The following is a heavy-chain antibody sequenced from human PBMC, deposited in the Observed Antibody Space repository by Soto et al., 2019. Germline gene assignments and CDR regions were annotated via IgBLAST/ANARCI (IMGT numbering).Heavy chain of an antibody. V-gene: IGHV1-69*04. CDR1: GGSFGSYA. Sequence: GASVKVSCKASGGSFGSYAISWVRQAPGQGLEWMGRIIPIFGIANYAQKFQGRVTITADKSTSTAYMELSSLRSEDTAVYYCARDGVDTAMVTVGYYYMDVWGKGTTVTVSS. J-gene: IGHJ6*03. D-gene: IGHD5-18*01. CDR3: ARDGVDTAMVTVGYYYMDV. CDR2: IIPIFGIA.